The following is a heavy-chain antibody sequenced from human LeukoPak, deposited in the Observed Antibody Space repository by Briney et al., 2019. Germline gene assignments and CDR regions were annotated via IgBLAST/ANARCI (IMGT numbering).Heavy chain of an antibody. D-gene: IGHD6-6*01. J-gene: IGHJ5*02. CDR1: GYTFTSYY. V-gene: IGHV1-46*01. CDR3: ARERYSSSSGFDP. Sequence: ASVKVSCKASGYTFTSYYMHWVRQAPGQGLEWMGIINPSGGSTSYAQKFQGRVTITADKSTSTAYMGLSSLRSEDTAVYYCARERYSSSSGFDPWGQGTLVTVSS. CDR2: INPSGGST.